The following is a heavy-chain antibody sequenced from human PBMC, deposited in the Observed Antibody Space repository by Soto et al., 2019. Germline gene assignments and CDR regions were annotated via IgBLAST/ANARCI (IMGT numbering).Heavy chain of an antibody. CDR3: ARGALRAYYLDY. Sequence: VQLVESGGGLVQPGGSLRLSCAASGFTFSTYWMHWVRQAPGKGLVWVSRIKGDASQINYADSVEGRFTVSRDNAKNTLYLQINRLRAEDTAVYYCARGALRAYYLDYWGQGALVTVSS. D-gene: IGHD3-10*01. V-gene: IGHV3-74*01. CDR2: IKGDASQI. CDR1: GFTFSTYW. J-gene: IGHJ4*02.